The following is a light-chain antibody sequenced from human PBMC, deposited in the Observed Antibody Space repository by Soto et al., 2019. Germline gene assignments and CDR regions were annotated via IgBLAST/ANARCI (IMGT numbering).Light chain of an antibody. CDR2: GNS. Sequence: QPVLTQPPSVSGAPGQRVTISCTGSSSNIGAGYDVHWYQQLPGTAPKLLIYGNSNRPSGVPDRFSGSKSGTSASLAITGLQAEDEADYYCQSYDSSLRVFGTGTKVT. V-gene: IGLV1-40*01. CDR1: SSNIGAGYD. CDR3: QSYDSSLRV. J-gene: IGLJ1*01.